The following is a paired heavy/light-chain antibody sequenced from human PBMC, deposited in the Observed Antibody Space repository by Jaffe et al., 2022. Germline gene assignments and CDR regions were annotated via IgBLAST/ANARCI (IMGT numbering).Heavy chain of an antibody. CDR3: ARRAAAGPYYFDY. J-gene: IGHJ4*02. CDR2: IYYSGST. CDR1: GGSISSYY. Sequence: QVQLQESGPGLVKPSETLSLTCTVSGGSISSYYWNWIRQPPGKGLEWIGYIYYSGSTTYNPSLKSRVTISVDTSKNQFSLKLSSVTAADTAVYYCARRAAAGPYYFDYWGRGTLVTVSS. V-gene: IGHV4-59*01. D-gene: IGHD6-13*01.
Light chain of an antibody. CDR2: DVT. Sequence: QSALTQPRSVSGSPGQSVTISCTGTSSDVGGYNYVSWYQQHPGKAPKLMIYDVTKRPSGVPDRFSGSKSGNTASLTISGLQAEDEADYYCCSYAGSYTYVVFGGGTKLTVL. CDR3: CSYAGSYTYVV. J-gene: IGLJ2*01. V-gene: IGLV2-11*01. CDR1: SSDVGGYNY.